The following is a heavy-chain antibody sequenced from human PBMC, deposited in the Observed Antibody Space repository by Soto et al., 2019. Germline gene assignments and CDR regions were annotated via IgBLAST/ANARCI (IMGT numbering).Heavy chain of an antibody. V-gene: IGHV3-23*01. Sequence: HPGGSLRLSCAASGFTFSSYAMSWVRQAPGKGLEWVSAISGSGGSTYYADSVKGRFTISRDNSKNTLYLQMNSLRAEDTAVYYCGTDDFWSGYYPGDYWGQGTLVTV. D-gene: IGHD3-3*01. CDR3: GTDDFWSGYYPGDY. CDR2: ISGSGGST. CDR1: GFTFSSYA. J-gene: IGHJ4*02.